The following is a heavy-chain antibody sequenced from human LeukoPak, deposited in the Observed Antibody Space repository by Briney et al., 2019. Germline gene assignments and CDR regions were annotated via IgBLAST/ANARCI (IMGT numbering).Heavy chain of an antibody. Sequence: GGSLTLSCAASGFTFSSYAMSWVRQAPGKGLEWVSAISGSGGSTYYADSVKGRFTISRDNSKNTLYLQMNSLRAEDTAVYYCAKDWQQAYAEYFQHWGQGTLVTVSS. V-gene: IGHV3-23*01. CDR2: ISGSGGST. CDR1: GFTFSSYA. D-gene: IGHD6-13*01. CDR3: AKDWQQAYAEYFQH. J-gene: IGHJ1*01.